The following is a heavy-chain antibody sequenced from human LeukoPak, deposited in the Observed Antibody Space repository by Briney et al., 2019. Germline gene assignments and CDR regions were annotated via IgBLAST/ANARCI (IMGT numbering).Heavy chain of an antibody. CDR2: IHTGGDT. Sequence: GGSLRLSCAASGLTGSHNYVSWVRQAPGKGLEWVSAIHTGGDTCYADSVKGRFTISRDTSKNTLYLQINSLRVEDTAVYYCIVFGDSNHWGQGTLVTVSS. D-gene: IGHD4-17*01. V-gene: IGHV3-53*01. J-gene: IGHJ5*02. CDR1: GLTGSHNY. CDR3: IVFGDSNH.